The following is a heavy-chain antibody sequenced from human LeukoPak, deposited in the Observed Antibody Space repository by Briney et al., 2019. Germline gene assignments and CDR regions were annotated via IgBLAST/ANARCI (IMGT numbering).Heavy chain of an antibody. D-gene: IGHD4-17*01. J-gene: IGHJ4*02. CDR3: TKERQAGDYFTSDY. CDR2: VNGGGNT. CDR1: GFTFSTYT. Sequence: GGSLRLSCAASGFTFSTYTMSWVRQAPGKGLEWVSAVNGGGNTWYAGSVKGRFTISRDNSKNTLYLQMNSLRAEDTAIYYCTKERQAGDYFTSDYWGLGTLVTVSS. V-gene: IGHV3-23*01.